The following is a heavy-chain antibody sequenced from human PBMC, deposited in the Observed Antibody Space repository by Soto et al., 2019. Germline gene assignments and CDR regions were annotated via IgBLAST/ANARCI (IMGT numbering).Heavy chain of an antibody. CDR2: IYSGGST. J-gene: IGHJ6*02. Sequence: GGSLRSSCAASGFTVSRNYMSWFRKAPGKGLEWVSVIYSGGSTYYADSVKGRFTISRDNSKNTLYLQMNSLRAEDTAVYYCARDGDYCTNGVCYTGYYYYGMDVWGQGT. CDR3: ARDGDYCTNGVCYTGYYYYGMDV. D-gene: IGHD2-8*01. V-gene: IGHV3-66*01. CDR1: GFTVSRNY.